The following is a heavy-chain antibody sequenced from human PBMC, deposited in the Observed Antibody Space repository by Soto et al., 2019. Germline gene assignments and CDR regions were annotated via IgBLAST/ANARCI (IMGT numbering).Heavy chain of an antibody. J-gene: IGHJ5*02. CDR2: IYYSGST. CDR3: ATQEVGGSYVYTFDP. D-gene: IGHD1-26*01. Sequence: QLHLRESGPGLVKPSETLSLTCTVSGGSITNSSYYWGWIRQPPGKGLEWIGSIYYSGSTYYNPSLKSRVTISVDTSKNQFSLKLSSVTAADTAVYYCATQEVGGSYVYTFDPWGPGTLVTVSS. V-gene: IGHV4-39*01. CDR1: GGSITNSSYY.